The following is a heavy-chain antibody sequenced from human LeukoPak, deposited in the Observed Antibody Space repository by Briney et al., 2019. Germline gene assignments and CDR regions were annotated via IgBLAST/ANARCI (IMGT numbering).Heavy chain of an antibody. Sequence: ASVKVSCKASGYTFTGYYMHWVRQAPGQGLEWMGWINPNSGGTNYAQKFQGRVTMTRDTSISTAYMELSRLRSDDTAVYYCATTLSGGDQTRDYWGQGTLVTVSS. CDR2: INPNSGGT. D-gene: IGHD2-21*02. CDR3: ATTLSGGDQTRDY. J-gene: IGHJ4*02. CDR1: GYTFTGYY. V-gene: IGHV1-2*02.